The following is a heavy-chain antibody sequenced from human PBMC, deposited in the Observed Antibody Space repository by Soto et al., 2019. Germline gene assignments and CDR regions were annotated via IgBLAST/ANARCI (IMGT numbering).Heavy chain of an antibody. CDR1: GYSVTSGSY. Sequence: SETLSLTCTVSGYSVTSGSYRGWFRQPPEKGLEWIGSVYLSGHTYHNPSLMSRVTISIDTSKNPFSLKLNSVTAADTAVYYCARARIVVSGTIVDFWGVGTMVTFYS. CDR3: ARARIVVSGTIVDF. J-gene: IGHJ4*02. V-gene: IGHV4-38-2*02. D-gene: IGHD1-7*01. CDR2: VYLSGHT.